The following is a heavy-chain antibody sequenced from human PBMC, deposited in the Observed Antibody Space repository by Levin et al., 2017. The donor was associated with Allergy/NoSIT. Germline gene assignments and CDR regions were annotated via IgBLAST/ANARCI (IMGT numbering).Heavy chain of an antibody. CDR2: FRDTRYT. V-gene: IGHV3-23*01. Sequence: LGESLKISCAASGFTFGNYAMSWVRQAPGKGLEWVAGFRDTRYTNYADSVNGRFTISRDDYRNMFYLQMNSLRAEDTALYYCARFARPAGVYDSSDSFDLWGQGTMVTVSS. CDR1: GFTFGNYA. CDR3: ARFARPAGVYDSSDSFDL. J-gene: IGHJ3*01. D-gene: IGHD3-22*01.